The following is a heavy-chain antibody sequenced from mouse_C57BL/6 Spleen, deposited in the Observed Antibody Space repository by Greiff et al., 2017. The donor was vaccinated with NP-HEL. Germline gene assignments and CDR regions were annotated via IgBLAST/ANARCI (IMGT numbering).Heavy chain of an antibody. J-gene: IGHJ2*01. CDR2: IYPSDSET. D-gene: IGHD1-1*01. V-gene: IGHV1-61*01. CDR1: GYTFTSYW. Sequence: VQLHQPGAELVRPGSSVKLSCKASGYTFTSYWMDWVKQRPGQGLEWIGNIYPSDSETHYNQKFKDKATLTVDKSSSTAYMQLSSLTSEDSAVYYCARSGLLPDYWGQGTTLTVSS. CDR3: ARSGLLPDY.